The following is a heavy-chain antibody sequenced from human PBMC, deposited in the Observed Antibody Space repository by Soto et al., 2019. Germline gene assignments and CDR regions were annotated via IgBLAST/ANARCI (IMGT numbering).Heavy chain of an antibody. CDR3: VSRVTLATTTGDALDL. J-gene: IGHJ3*01. D-gene: IGHD4-17*01. Sequence: QVQLQESGPGLVKPSETLSLTCTVSNGSIINYYWSWIRQPPGKGLEWIGFIYYSGSTNYNPYPKGRVTTSVAMSRNQRSLRLNSVTAADTAVYYCVSRVTLATTTGDALDLWRQGTMVNVSS. CDR1: NGSIINYY. V-gene: IGHV4-59*01. CDR2: IYYSGST.